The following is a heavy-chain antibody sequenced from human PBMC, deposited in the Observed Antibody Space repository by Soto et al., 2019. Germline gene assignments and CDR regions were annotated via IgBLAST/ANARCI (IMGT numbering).Heavy chain of an antibody. CDR2: INSDGSST. J-gene: IGHJ6*02. V-gene: IGHV3-74*01. Sequence: GGSLRLSCAASGFTFSSYWMHWVRQAPGKGLVWVSRINSDGSSTSYADSVKGRFTISRDNAKNTLYLQMNSLRAEDRAVYYCSSIWSGYPDYYYYGMDFWGPGTTVTGSS. CDR3: SSIWSGYPDYYYYGMDF. D-gene: IGHD3-3*01. CDR1: GFTFSSYW.